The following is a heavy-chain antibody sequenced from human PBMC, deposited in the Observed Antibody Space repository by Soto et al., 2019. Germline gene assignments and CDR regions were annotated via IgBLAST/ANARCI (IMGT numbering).Heavy chain of an antibody. V-gene: IGHV3-74*01. J-gene: IGHJ6*02. CDR1: GFTFSSYW. CDR2: INSDGSST. D-gene: IGHD4-17*01. Sequence: HPGGSLRLSCAASGFTFSSYWMHWVRQAPGKGLVWVSRINSDGSSTSYADSVKGRFTISRDNAKNTLYLQMNSLRAEDTAVYYCARERPEDYGDYSPYYYYYGMDVWGQGTTVTVSS. CDR3: ARERPEDYGDYSPYYYYYGMDV.